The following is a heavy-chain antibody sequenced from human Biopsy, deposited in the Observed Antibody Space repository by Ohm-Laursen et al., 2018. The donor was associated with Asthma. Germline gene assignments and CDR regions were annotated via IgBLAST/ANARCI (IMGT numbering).Heavy chain of an antibody. CDR2: INAGNGNT. CDR1: GYTFINYA. Sequence: ASVKISCKVSGYTFINYAIHWVRQAPGQRLEWMGWINAGNGNTKYSQKFQGRVTITRDTSASTAYMDLSSLRSDDTAVYYCARTYYDFLTGQVNDAFGIWGQGTVVTVSS. CDR3: ARTYYDFLTGQVNDAFGI. V-gene: IGHV1-3*01. J-gene: IGHJ3*02. D-gene: IGHD3-9*01.